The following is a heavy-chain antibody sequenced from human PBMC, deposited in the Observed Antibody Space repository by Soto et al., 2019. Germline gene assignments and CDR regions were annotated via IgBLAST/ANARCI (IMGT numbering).Heavy chain of an antibody. Sequence: EVQLLDSGGGLVQPGGSLRLSCAASGFTFSSYAMNWVRQAPGKGLEWVSVISGSGDSTYYEDSVKGRFTISRDNSKITLYLQMNSLRTEDTAVYYCARRGPGTDFDYWGQGTLVTVSS. CDR3: ARRGPGTDFDY. V-gene: IGHV3-23*01. D-gene: IGHD6-13*01. CDR2: ISGSGDST. CDR1: GFTFSSYA. J-gene: IGHJ4*02.